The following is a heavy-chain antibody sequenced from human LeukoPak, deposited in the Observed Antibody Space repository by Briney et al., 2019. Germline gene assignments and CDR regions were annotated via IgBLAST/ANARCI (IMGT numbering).Heavy chain of an antibody. Sequence: PGGSLRLSCAASGFTFSSYGMHWVRQAPGKGLEWVAVIWYDGSNKYYADSVKGRFTISRDNSKNTLYLQMNSLRAEDTAVYYCAKGQGVVVAATHLFDYWGQGTLVTVSS. CDR2: IWYDGSNK. J-gene: IGHJ4*02. D-gene: IGHD2-15*01. CDR1: GFTFSSYG. CDR3: AKGQGVVVAATHLFDY. V-gene: IGHV3-33*06.